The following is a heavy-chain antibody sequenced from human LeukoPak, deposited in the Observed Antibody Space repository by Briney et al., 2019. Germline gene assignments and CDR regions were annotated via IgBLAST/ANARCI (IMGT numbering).Heavy chain of an antibody. CDR1: GYTFTSYD. CDR2: MNPNSGNT. J-gene: IGHJ6*03. Sequence: ASVKVSCKASGYTFTSYDINWVRQATGQGLEWMGWMNPNSGNTGYAQKFQCRVTITRNTSISTAYMELSSLRSEDTAVYYCARGRSGYEQSYYYYYMDVWGKGTTVTVSS. D-gene: IGHD5-12*01. V-gene: IGHV1-8*03. CDR3: ARGRSGYEQSYYYYYMDV.